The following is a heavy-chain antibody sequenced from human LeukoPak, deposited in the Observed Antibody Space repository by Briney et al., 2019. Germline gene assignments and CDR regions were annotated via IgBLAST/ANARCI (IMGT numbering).Heavy chain of an antibody. J-gene: IGHJ4*02. CDR2: IKQDGSEK. D-gene: IGHD2-15*01. CDR1: GFTFGHNA. CDR3: ARGVVPRDY. V-gene: IGHV3-7*03. Sequence: PGGSLRLSCVASGFTFGHNAMAWVRQAPGKRLEWVANIKQDGSEKYYVDSVKGRFTISRDNAKNSLYLQMNSLRAEDTAVYYCARGVVPRDYWGQGTLVTVSS.